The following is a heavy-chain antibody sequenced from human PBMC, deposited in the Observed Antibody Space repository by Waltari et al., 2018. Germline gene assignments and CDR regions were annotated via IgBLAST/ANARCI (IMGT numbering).Heavy chain of an antibody. CDR1: GFTFSSSA. D-gene: IGHD6-19*01. CDR2: ISGVGAAT. V-gene: IGHV3-23*01. CDR3: AKGSGDGSTEYFDY. J-gene: IGHJ4*02. Sequence: EVQLLESGGGLVQRGGSLRLSCAVSGFTFSSSAVSWVRQAPGKGLGWVSTISGVGAATYYADSVKVRFTISRDISKNTVYLHMNSLRAEDTAVYFCAKGSGDGSTEYFDYWGQGTLVTVSS.